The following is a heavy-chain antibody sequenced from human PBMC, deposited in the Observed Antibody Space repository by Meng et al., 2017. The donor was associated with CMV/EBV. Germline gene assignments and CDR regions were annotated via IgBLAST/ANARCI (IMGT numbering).Heavy chain of an antibody. CDR2: INPNSGGT. J-gene: IGHJ6*02. V-gene: IGHV1-2*02. Sequence: ASVKVSCKASGYTFTGYYMHWVRQAPGQGLEWMGWINPNSGGTNYAQKFQGRVNMTRDTSISTAYMELSRLRSDDTAVYYCARDVADVNHGMDVWGQGTTVTVSS. CDR1: GYTFTGYY. CDR3: ARDVADVNHGMDV.